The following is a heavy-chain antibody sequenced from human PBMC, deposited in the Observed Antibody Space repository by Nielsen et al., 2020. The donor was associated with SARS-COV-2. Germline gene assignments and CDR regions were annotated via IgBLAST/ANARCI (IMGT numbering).Heavy chain of an antibody. D-gene: IGHD2-15*01. CDR2: INAGNANT. V-gene: IGHV1-3*01. Sequence: ASVKVSCKASGYTFLSYSMHWVRQAPGQRLEWMGWINAGNANTKYSQKLQGRVTMTTDTSTSTAYMELRSLRSDDTALYYCARGCSGCPFPYWGQGTLVTVSS. J-gene: IGHJ4*02. CDR1: GYTFLSYS. CDR3: ARGCSGCPFPY.